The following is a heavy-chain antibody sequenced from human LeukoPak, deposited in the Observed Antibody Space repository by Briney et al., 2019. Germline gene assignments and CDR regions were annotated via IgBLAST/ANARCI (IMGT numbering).Heavy chain of an antibody. CDR3: ARHKTHCFDP. J-gene: IGHJ5*02. Sequence: PSETLSLTCTVSGGSISSSSYYWSWIRQSPGKGLEWIGYIYYSGSTTYNPSLKSRLTISVDTSKNQFSLKLSSVTAADTAVYYCARHKTHCFDPWGQGTLVTVSS. CDR2: IYYSGST. CDR1: GGSISSSSYY. V-gene: IGHV4-61*05.